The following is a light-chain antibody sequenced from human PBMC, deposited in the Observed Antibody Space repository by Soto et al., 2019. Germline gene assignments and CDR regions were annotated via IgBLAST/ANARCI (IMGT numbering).Light chain of an antibody. CDR3: QQYYSGPRT. Sequence: IVMIQSPDSLAVSLGERATINCTSSQSLLYSSNNRNYLAWYQQRPGQPPKLLIYWSSTRESGVPDRFSGSGSGTDFTLTISSLQAEDVAVYYCQQYYSGPRTFGQGTKVEI. J-gene: IGKJ1*01. V-gene: IGKV4-1*01. CDR1: QSLLYSSNNRNY. CDR2: WSS.